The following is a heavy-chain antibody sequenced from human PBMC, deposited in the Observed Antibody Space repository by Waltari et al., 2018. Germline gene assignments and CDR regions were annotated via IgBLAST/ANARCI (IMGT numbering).Heavy chain of an antibody. CDR1: GGPLSADS. D-gene: IGHD1-20*01. J-gene: IGHJ4*02. Sequence: QVQLVQSGPELRKTGSSVRFSCKAFGGPLSADSISWLRQAPGKGLEWMGGIIPMFGTANYAQNFQGRVTITADEATTTGYMELSSLRSEDTAVYYCARAHYNTYPYFDYWGQGTLVTVSS. CDR3: ARAHYNTYPYFDY. V-gene: IGHV1-69*01. CDR2: IIPMFGTA.